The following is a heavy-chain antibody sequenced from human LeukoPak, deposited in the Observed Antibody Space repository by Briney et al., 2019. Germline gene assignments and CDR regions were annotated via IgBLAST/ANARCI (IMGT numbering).Heavy chain of an antibody. D-gene: IGHD6-19*01. J-gene: IGHJ4*02. CDR2: ICNSGST. CDR3: AEGGQWLRV. Sequence: NTSETLSLTWTVSGGSISNYCWSCIRQPAGKGLEWIGRICNSGSTNYNPSLKSRVTMSVVTSKNQFSLKLSSVTAAATAVYYCAEGGQWLRVWGQGTLVTVS. CDR1: GGSISNYC. V-gene: IGHV4-4*07.